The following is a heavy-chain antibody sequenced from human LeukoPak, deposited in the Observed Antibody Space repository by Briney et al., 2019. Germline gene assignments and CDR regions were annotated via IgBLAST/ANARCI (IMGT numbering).Heavy chain of an antibody. CDR3: ARAMRRGGYCSGGSCYDGDAFDI. Sequence: SVKVSCKASGGTFSSYAISWVRQAPGQGLEWMGRIIPIFGTANYAQKFQGRVTLTTDESTSTAYMELSSLRSEATAVYYCARAMRRGGYCSGGSCYDGDAFDIWGQGTMVTVSS. CDR2: IIPIFGTA. D-gene: IGHD2-15*01. J-gene: IGHJ3*02. V-gene: IGHV1-69*05. CDR1: GGTFSSYA.